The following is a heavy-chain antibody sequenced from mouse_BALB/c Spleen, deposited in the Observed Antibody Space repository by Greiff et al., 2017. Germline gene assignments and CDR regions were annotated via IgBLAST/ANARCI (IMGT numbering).Heavy chain of an antibody. CDR3: AREDGYGKRWFAY. CDR2: ISSGSSTI. CDR1: GFTFSSFG. Sequence: EVKLMESGGGLVQPGGSRKLSCAASGFTFSSFGMHWVRQAPEKGLEWVAYISSGSSTIYYADTVKGRFTISRDNPRNTLFLQMTSLRSEDTAMYYCAREDGYGKRWFAYWGQGTLVTVSA. J-gene: IGHJ3*01. D-gene: IGHD2-2*01. V-gene: IGHV5-17*02.